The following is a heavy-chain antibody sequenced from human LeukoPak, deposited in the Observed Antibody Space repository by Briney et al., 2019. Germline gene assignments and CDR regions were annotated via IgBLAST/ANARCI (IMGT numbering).Heavy chain of an antibody. J-gene: IGHJ4*02. D-gene: IGHD5-12*01. Sequence: GGSLRLSCAASGFTFSSYSMNWVRQAPGKGLEWVSSISSSSSYIYYADSVKGRFTISRDNAKNSLYLQMNSLRAEDTAVYYCARDTGYDYGIYGYWGQGTLVTVSS. CDR3: ARDTGYDYGIYGY. CDR1: GFTFSSYS. V-gene: IGHV3-21*01. CDR2: ISSSSSYI.